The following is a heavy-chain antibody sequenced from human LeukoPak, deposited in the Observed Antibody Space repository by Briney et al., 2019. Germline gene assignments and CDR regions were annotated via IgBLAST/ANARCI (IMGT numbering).Heavy chain of an antibody. V-gene: IGHV3-74*01. CDR3: GKDLSWGSTDY. J-gene: IGHJ4*02. CDR2: INSDGGSI. CDR1: GFVFSNNW. D-gene: IGHD6-13*01. Sequence: GGSLRLSCAASGFVFSNNWMYWVRQAPGRGLVWVSRINSDGGSIAYADFVRGRFTISRDNAKNTLFLQMNSLTVEDTAMYYCGKDLSWGSTDYWGQGTLVTVSS.